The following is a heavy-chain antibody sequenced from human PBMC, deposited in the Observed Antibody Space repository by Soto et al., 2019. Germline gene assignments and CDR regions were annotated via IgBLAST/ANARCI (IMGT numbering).Heavy chain of an antibody. CDR3: ARDPNDYGDYVFDY. V-gene: IGHV3-30-3*01. D-gene: IGHD4-17*01. CDR1: GFTFSSYA. J-gene: IGHJ4*02. Sequence: QVQLVESGGGVVQPGRSLRLSCAASGFTFSSYAMHWVRQAPGKGLEWVAVISYDGSNKYYADSVKGRFTISRDNSKNTLYLQMNSLRAEDTAVYYCARDPNDYGDYVFDYWGQGTLVTVAS. CDR2: ISYDGSNK.